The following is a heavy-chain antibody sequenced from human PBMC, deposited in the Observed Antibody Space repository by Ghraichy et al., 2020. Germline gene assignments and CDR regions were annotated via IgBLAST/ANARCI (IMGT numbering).Heavy chain of an antibody. V-gene: IGHV3-7*02. CDR1: GFTFSSHW. Sequence: GGSLRLSCAAYGFTFSSHWMHWVRQAPGKGLEWVATIKQDGSEKHFLDSVKGRFTISRDNAKSSLDLQMNSLRVEDTAVYYCVRGAGYYFDYWGQGTLVTVSS. J-gene: IGHJ4*02. D-gene: IGHD6-19*01. CDR3: VRGAGYYFDY. CDR2: IKQDGSEK.